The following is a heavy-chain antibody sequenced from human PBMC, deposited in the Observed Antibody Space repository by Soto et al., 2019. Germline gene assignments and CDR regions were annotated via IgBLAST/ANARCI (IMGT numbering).Heavy chain of an antibody. J-gene: IGHJ6*02. D-gene: IGHD2-8*01. Sequence: KVSCKASGYSFTDYHIHWVRQAPGQGLEWLGRINPKSGGTSTAQKFQGWVTMTTDTSISTASMELTRLTSDDTAIYYCARGDSTDCSNGVCSFFYNHDMDVWGQGTTVTVSS. V-gene: IGHV1-2*04. CDR1: GYSFTDYH. CDR3: ARGDSTDCSNGVCSFFYNHDMDV. CDR2: INPKSGGT.